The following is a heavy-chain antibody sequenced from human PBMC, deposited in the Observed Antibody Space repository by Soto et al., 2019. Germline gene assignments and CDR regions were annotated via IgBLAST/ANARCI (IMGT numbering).Heavy chain of an antibody. V-gene: IGHV4-59*11. J-gene: IGHJ4*02. D-gene: IGHD3-22*01. CDR2: VYYSGST. CDR1: GGSISSHY. CDR3: ARGDYSDSSGLHFDY. Sequence: QVQLQESGPGLVKPSETLSLICTVSGGSISSHYWSWIRQPPGKGLEWIGYVYYSGSTNYNPSLKRRVTKSVDTSKNQFSLKLSSGTAADTVVYHRARGDYSDSSGLHFDYWGQGTLVTVSA.